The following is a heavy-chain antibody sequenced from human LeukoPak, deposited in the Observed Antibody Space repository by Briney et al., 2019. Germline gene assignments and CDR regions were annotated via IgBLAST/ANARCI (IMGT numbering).Heavy chain of an antibody. Sequence: GGSLRLSCAASGFTVSSNYMSWVRQAPGKGLEWVSVIYSGGSTYYADSVKGRFTISRDNSKNTLYLQMNSLRAEDTAVYYCATKDSSGYIDAFDIWGQGTMVTVSS. CDR3: ATKDSSGYIDAFDI. CDR2: IYSGGST. CDR1: GFTVSSNY. J-gene: IGHJ3*02. D-gene: IGHD3-22*01. V-gene: IGHV3-53*01.